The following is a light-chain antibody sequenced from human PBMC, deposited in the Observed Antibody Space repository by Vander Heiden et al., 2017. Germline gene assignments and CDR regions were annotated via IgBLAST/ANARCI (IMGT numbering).Light chain of an antibody. Sequence: QSVLTQPPSVSGAPGQRVTISCTGSRSNIGAGFDVNWYQQLPGAAPKLLIYGKSNRPSGVPDRFSDSKSDTSASLAITGLQAEDEADYYCQSYDSSLSAWVFGGGTKLTVL. J-gene: IGLJ3*02. V-gene: IGLV1-40*01. CDR2: GKS. CDR1: RSNIGAGFD. CDR3: QSYDSSLSAWV.